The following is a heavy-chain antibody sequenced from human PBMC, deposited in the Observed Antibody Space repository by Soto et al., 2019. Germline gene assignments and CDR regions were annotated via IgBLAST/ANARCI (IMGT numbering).Heavy chain of an antibody. CDR3: ARGLWAWIFGVVHGI. D-gene: IGHD3-3*01. V-gene: IGHV1-18*01. J-gene: IGHJ3*02. Sequence: QVQLVQSGAEVKKPGASVKVSCKASGYTFTSYGISWVRQAPGQGLEWMGWISAYNGNTNYAQKFQGRVTITADESTSTAYMELSSLRSEDTAVYYCARGLWAWIFGVVHGIWGQGTMVTVSS. CDR2: ISAYNGNT. CDR1: GYTFTSYG.